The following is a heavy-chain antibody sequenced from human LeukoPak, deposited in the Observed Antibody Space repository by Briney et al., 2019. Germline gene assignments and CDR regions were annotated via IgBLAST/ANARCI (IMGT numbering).Heavy chain of an antibody. V-gene: IGHV3-66*01. J-gene: IGHJ4*02. CDR2: IYSGGST. D-gene: IGHD3-3*01. CDR1: GFTVSSNF. Sequence: KPGGSLRLSCAASGFTVSSNFMSWVRQAPGKGLEWVSVIYSGGSTYYADSVKGRFTISRDNSKNTLYLQMNSLRVEDTAVYYCARATVALTNFDYWGQGTLVTVSS. CDR3: ARATVALTNFDY.